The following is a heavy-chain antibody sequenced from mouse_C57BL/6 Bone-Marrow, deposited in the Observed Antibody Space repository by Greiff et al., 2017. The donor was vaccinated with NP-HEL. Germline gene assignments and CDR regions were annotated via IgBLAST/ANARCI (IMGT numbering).Heavy chain of an antibody. V-gene: IGHV5-6*02. CDR3: ARRGYYGSFYYAMDY. J-gene: IGHJ4*01. Sequence: EVMLVESGGDLVKPGGSLKLSCAASGFTFSSYGMSWVRQTPDQRLGWVATISSGGSYTYYPDSVKGRFTIPRDNAKNTLYLQMSSLKSEDTAMYYCARRGYYGSFYYAMDYWGQGTSVTVSS. CDR2: ISSGGSYT. CDR1: GFTFSSYG. D-gene: IGHD1-1*01.